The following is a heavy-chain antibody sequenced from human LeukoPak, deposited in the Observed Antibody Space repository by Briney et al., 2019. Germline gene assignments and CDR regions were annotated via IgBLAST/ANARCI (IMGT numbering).Heavy chain of an antibody. V-gene: IGHV4-61*08. J-gene: IGHJ4*02. CDR3: ARRSAVAGADYFDY. Sequence: SETLSLTCTVSGGSISSGGYYWSWIRQPPGKGLEWIGYIYYSGSTNYNPSLKSRVTISVDTSKNQFSLKLSSVTAADTAVYYCARRSAVAGADYFDYWGQGTLVTVSS. CDR2: IYYSGST. CDR1: GGSISSGGYY. D-gene: IGHD6-19*01.